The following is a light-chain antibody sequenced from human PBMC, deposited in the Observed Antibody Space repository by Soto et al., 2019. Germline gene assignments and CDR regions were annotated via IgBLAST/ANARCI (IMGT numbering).Light chain of an antibody. Sequence: QSVLTQPPSASGSPGQSVTISCTGTSSDVGAYNYVSWYQQHPGKAPKLMIYEVTKRPSGVPDRFSGSKSGNTASLTVSGLQTEDEADYYCSSYAVNNLYVFGTGTKVTVL. CDR2: EVT. CDR3: SSYAVNNLYV. J-gene: IGLJ1*01. V-gene: IGLV2-8*01. CDR1: SSDVGAYNY.